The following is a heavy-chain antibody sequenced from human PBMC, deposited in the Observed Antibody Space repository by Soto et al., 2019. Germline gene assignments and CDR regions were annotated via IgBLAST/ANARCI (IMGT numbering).Heavy chain of an antibody. CDR1: GFPFRTYW. CDR3: TSDVFAVVHY. V-gene: IGHV3-74*01. Sequence: GGSLRLSCAASGFPFRTYWMHWVRQVPGKGLVWVARISSDGTSLTYADSVKGRFTISRDNVKNTLYLQMNTLRAEDTAVYYCTSDVFAVVHYWGQGTVVTVSS. J-gene: IGHJ4*02. D-gene: IGHD3-3*01. CDR2: ISSDGTSL.